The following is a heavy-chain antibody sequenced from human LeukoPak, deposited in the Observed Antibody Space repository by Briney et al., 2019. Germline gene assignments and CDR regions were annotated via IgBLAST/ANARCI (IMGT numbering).Heavy chain of an antibody. J-gene: IGHJ6*02. CDR3: ARATTYYYYGMDV. D-gene: IGHD5-12*01. CDR1: GRSISSGDYY. CDR2: IYYSGST. V-gene: IGHV4-30-4*01. Sequence: PSETLSLTCTVSGRSISSGDYYWSWIRQPPGKGLEWIGYIYYSGSTYYNPSLKSRVTISVDTSKNQFSLKLSSVTAADTAVYYCARATTYYYYGMDVWGQGTTVTVSS.